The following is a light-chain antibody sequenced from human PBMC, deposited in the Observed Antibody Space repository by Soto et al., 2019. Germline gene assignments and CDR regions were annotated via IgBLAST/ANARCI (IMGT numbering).Light chain of an antibody. CDR1: NSDVGGYRY. V-gene: IGLV2-14*01. Sequence: QSALTQPASVSGSPGQSITISCTGSNSDVGGYRYVSWYQQHPGKAPQLMIYEVFNRPSGVSHRFSGSKSGDTASLTISGLQAEDEADYYCSSYTTANTYVFGTGTKLTVL. J-gene: IGLJ1*01. CDR2: EVF. CDR3: SSYTTANTYV.